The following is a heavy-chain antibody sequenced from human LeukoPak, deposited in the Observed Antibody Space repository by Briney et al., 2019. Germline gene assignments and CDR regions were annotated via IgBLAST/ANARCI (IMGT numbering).Heavy chain of an antibody. CDR3: ARDVAAAGYYYYYYMDV. D-gene: IGHD6-13*01. J-gene: IGHJ6*03. CDR1: GFTFSDYY. CDR2: ISNSGSTI. V-gene: IGHV3-11*01. Sequence: GGSLTLSCAASGFTFSDYYMSWIRQAPGKGLEWVSYISNSGSTIYYAYPVKGRFTISSDNAKNSLYLQMNSMRAEDTAVYYCARDVAAAGYYYYYYMDVWGKGTTVTVSS.